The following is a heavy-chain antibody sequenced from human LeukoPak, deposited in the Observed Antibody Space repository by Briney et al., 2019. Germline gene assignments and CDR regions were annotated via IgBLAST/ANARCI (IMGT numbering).Heavy chain of an antibody. J-gene: IGHJ4*02. Sequence: KSSETLSLTCAVYGGSFSGYYWSWIRQPPGKGLEWIGEINHSGSTNYNPSLKSRVTISVDTSKNQFSLKLSSVTAADTAVYYCARRCGWLSTSCYGIDYWGQGTLVTVSS. CDR3: ARRCGWLSTSCYGIDY. D-gene: IGHD2-2*01. V-gene: IGHV4-34*01. CDR1: GGSFSGYY. CDR2: INHSGST.